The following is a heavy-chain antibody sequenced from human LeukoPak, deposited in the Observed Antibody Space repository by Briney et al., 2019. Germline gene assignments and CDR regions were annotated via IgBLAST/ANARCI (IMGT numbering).Heavy chain of an antibody. J-gene: IGHJ6*03. Sequence: SETLSLTCSVSGGSISSYYWSWIRQPPGKGLEWVGSASYSGSTNYNPSLKSRVTISVDTSKNQFSLKLSPVTAADTAVYYCASRLGSYDILNGYYYYYMDVGCKGTRVTVSS. CDR1: GGSISSYY. D-gene: IGHD3-9*01. CDR2: ASYSGST. V-gene: IGHV4-59*01. CDR3: ASRLGSYDILNGYYYYYMDV.